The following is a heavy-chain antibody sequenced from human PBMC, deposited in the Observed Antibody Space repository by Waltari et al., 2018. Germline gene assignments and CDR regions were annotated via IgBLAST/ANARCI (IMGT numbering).Heavy chain of an antibody. CDR1: GFTFSSYG. Sequence: QVQLVESGGGVVQPGRSLRLSCAASGFTFSSYGMHWLRQAPGKGLEWVAVIWYDGSNKYYADSVKGRFTISRDNSKNTLYLQMNSLRAEDTAVYYCASNELGGAFDYWGQGTLVTVSS. V-gene: IGHV3-33*01. J-gene: IGHJ4*02. CDR2: IWYDGSNK. D-gene: IGHD3-10*01. CDR3: ASNELGGAFDY.